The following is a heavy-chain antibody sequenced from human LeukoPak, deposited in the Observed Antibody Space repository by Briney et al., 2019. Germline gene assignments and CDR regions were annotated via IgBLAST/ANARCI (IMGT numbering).Heavy chain of an antibody. D-gene: IGHD1-26*01. CDR3: ARDLGGGTFDY. Sequence: GGSLRLSCAASGFTFSSYEMNWVRQAPGKGLEWVSYISSSGSTIYYADSVKGRFTISRDNAKNSLYLQMNSLRAEDTAVYCCARDLGGGTFDYWGQGTLVTVSS. CDR1: GFTFSSYE. CDR2: ISSSGSTI. V-gene: IGHV3-48*03. J-gene: IGHJ4*02.